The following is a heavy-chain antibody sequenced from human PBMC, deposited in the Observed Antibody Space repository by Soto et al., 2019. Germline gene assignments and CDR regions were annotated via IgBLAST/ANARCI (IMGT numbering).Heavy chain of an antibody. CDR1: GFTFSSYA. V-gene: IGHV3-30-3*01. D-gene: IGHD6-19*01. Sequence: QVQLVESGGSVVQPGRSLRLSCAASGFTFSSYAMHWVRQAPGKGLEWVAVISYDGSNKYYADSVKGRFTISRDNSKNTLYLQMNSLRAEDTAVYYFAGTGYSSGWYHPWGQGTLVTVSS. J-gene: IGHJ5*02. CDR3: AGTGYSSGWYHP. CDR2: ISYDGSNK.